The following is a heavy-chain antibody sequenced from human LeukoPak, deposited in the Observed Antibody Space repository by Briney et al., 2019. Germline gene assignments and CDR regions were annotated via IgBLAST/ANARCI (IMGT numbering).Heavy chain of an antibody. Sequence: GGSLRLSCAASGFTFSNYNMDWVRQAPGKGLEWVAFITTTSSDRYYADSVKGRFTISRDNSKNTLYLQMNSLTVEDTAVYYCAKGTTGMAPRGYFDDWGQGTLVTVSS. CDR3: AKGTTGMAPRGYFDD. CDR2: ITTTSSDR. V-gene: IGHV3-21*04. D-gene: IGHD5-18*01. CDR1: GFTFSNYN. J-gene: IGHJ4*02.